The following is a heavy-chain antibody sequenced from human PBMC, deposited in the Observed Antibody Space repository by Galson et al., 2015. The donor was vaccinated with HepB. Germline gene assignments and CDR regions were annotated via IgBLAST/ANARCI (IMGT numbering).Heavy chain of an antibody. V-gene: IGHV3-30-3*01. J-gene: IGHJ4*02. Sequence: SLRLSCAASGFTFSNYAMHWVRQAPGKGLEWVAVISYDRSEKYYADSVKGRFTISKDNSEKTVYLQMNNLRAEDTAVYYCARGYSGTYRSGDYLYWGQGTLVTVSS. CDR1: GFTFSNYA. CDR3: ARGYSGTYRSGDYLY. CDR2: ISYDRSEK. D-gene: IGHD1-26*01.